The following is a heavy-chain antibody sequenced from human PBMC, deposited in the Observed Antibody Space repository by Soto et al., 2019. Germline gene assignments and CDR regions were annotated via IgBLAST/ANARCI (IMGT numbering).Heavy chain of an antibody. Sequence: SETLSLTCTVSGSSINSSGYYWGWIRQPPGKGLEWIGSMFYGVSTYYNPSLKSRVTVSVDTSKNQFSLNLRSLNAAATAVYYCARLPSRHLVDYWGQGTLVTVSS. J-gene: IGHJ4*02. CDR1: GSSINSSGYY. V-gene: IGHV4-39*01. CDR3: ARLPSRHLVDY. D-gene: IGHD3-3*02. CDR2: MFYGVST.